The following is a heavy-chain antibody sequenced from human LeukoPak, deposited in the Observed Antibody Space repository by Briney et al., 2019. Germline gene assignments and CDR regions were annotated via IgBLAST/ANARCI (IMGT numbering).Heavy chain of an antibody. D-gene: IGHD3-10*01. CDR1: GFTFSSHG. J-gene: IGHJ5*01. CDR2: ISYDGSNK. CDR3: GYYNSGSYSTPDS. Sequence: QPGRSLGLSCAASGFTFSSHGMHWVRQAPGKGLEWVAVISYDGSNKYYADSVKGRFTISRDNSKNTLYLQMKTLRSEDTAVYYCGYYNSGSYSTPDSWGQVTQVTVSS. V-gene: IGHV3-30*03.